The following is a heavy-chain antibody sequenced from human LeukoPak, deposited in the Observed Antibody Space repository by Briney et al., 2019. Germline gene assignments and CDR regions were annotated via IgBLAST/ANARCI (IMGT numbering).Heavy chain of an antibody. Sequence: GGSLRLSCAASGFTFDDYAMHWVRQAPGKGLEWVSLISWDGGSTYYADSVKGRFTISRDNSKNSLYLQMNSLRAEDTALYYCAKDKGYYDSSGYFDYWGQGTLATVSS. D-gene: IGHD3-22*01. J-gene: IGHJ4*02. CDR2: ISWDGGST. V-gene: IGHV3-43D*03. CDR1: GFTFDDYA. CDR3: AKDKGYYDSSGYFDY.